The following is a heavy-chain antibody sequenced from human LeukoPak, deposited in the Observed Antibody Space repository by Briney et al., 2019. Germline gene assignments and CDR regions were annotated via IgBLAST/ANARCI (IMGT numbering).Heavy chain of an antibody. CDR2: IGSSGSTI. V-gene: IGHV3-11*04. CDR3: ARLTGSGYFSYYYYMDV. J-gene: IGHJ6*03. D-gene: IGHD3-22*01. CDR1: GVTFSDYY. Sequence: PGGSLGLSCAASGVTFSDYYMSWIRQVPGKGLEWVSYIGSSGSTIYYADSVKGRFTSSRDNAKNSLYLQMNSLRAEDTAVYYCARLTGSGYFSYYYYMDVWGKGTTATVSS.